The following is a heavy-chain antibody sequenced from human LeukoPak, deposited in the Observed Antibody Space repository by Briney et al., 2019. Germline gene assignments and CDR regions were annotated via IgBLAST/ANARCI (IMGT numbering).Heavy chain of an antibody. CDR3: ARTTWIQLYYFDY. J-gene: IGHJ4*02. D-gene: IGHD5-18*01. V-gene: IGHV4-38-2*01. CDR2: IYHSGST. CDR1: GYSISSGYY. Sequence: TSETLSLTCAVSGYSISSGYYWGWIRQPPGKGLEWIGSIYHSGSTYYNPSLKSRVTISVDTSKNQFSLQLSSVTAADTAVYYCARTTWIQLYYFDYWGQGTLVTVSS.